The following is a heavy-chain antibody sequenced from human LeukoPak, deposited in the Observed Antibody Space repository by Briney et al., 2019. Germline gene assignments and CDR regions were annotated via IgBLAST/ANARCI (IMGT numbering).Heavy chain of an antibody. Sequence: PGGSLRLSCAASGFTFSSYGMHWVRQAPGKGLEWVAFIRYDGSNKYYADSVKGRFTISRENAKNSLYLQMNSLRAGDTAVYYCAKDFALVIIDWGQGTLVTVSS. J-gene: IGHJ4*02. CDR3: AKDFALVIID. CDR2: IRYDGSNK. V-gene: IGHV3-30*02. D-gene: IGHD3-9*01. CDR1: GFTFSSYG.